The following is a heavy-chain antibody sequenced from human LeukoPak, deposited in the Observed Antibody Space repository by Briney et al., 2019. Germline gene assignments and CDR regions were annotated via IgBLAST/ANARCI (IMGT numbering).Heavy chain of an antibody. CDR1: GFTFSSYS. CDR3: AKAGGLYGSGGLDY. CDR2: ISSSSSYI. D-gene: IGHD3-10*01. Sequence: GGSLRLSCAASGFTFSSYSMNWVRQAPGKGLEWVSSISSSSSYIYYADSVKGRFTISRDNAKNSLYLQMNSLRAEDTAVYYCAKAGGLYGSGGLDYWGQGTLVTVSS. J-gene: IGHJ4*02. V-gene: IGHV3-21*04.